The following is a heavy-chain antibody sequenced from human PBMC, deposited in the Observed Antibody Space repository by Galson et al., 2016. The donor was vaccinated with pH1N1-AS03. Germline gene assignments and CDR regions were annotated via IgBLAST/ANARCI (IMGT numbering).Heavy chain of an antibody. V-gene: IGHV3-30*01. CDR3: GRDLLINAPFVMGGGSDS. CDR1: GFTFSRHA. J-gene: IGHJ4*02. CDR2: ILYDGINK. D-gene: IGHD3-16*02. Sequence: SLRLSCAGSGFTFSRHAMHWVRQAPGKGLEWVAVILYDGINKYYADSVKGRFTISRDNTRNTLSLQMNNLRPDDTAVYYCGRDLLINAPFVMGGGSDSWGQGTLVSVSS.